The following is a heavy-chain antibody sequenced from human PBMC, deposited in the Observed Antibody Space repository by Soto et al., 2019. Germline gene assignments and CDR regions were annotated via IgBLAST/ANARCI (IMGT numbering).Heavy chain of an antibody. J-gene: IGHJ5*02. CDR1: GFTFSSYG. CDR2: ISYDGSNK. Sequence: QVQLVESGGGVVQPGRSLRLSCAASGFTFSSYGMHWVRQAPGKGLEWVAVISYDGSNKYYADSVKGRFTISRDNSKNTLYLQMNSLRAEDTAVYYCAKGGKGAAALRIGFDPWGQGTLVTVSS. V-gene: IGHV3-30*18. D-gene: IGHD6-13*01. CDR3: AKGGKGAAALRIGFDP.